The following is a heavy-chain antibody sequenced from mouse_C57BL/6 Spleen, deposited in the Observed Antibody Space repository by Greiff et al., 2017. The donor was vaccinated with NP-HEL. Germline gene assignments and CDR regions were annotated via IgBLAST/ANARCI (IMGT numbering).Heavy chain of an antibody. CDR1: GYTFTSYW. J-gene: IGHJ4*01. D-gene: IGHD2-5*01. CDR2: IYPGSGST. Sequence: QVQLKQPGAELVKPGASVKMSCKASGYTFTSYWITWVKQRPGQGLEWIGDIYPGSGSTNYNEKFKSKATLTVDTSSSTAYMQLSSLTSEDSAVYYCARYYSNYHYYAMDYWGQGTSVTVSS. CDR3: ARYYSNYHYYAMDY. V-gene: IGHV1-55*01.